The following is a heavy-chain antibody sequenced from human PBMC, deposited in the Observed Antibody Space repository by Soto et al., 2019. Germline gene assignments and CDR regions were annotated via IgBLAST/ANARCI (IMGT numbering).Heavy chain of an antibody. D-gene: IGHD3-9*01. CDR3: AHTYYDILTGYYSFDY. Sequence: ASVKVSCKASGYTFTSYGISWVRQAPGQGLEWMGWISAYNGNTNYAQKLQGRVTMTTDTSTSTAYMELRSLRSDDTAVYYCAHTYYDILTGYYSFDYWGQGTLVTVSS. J-gene: IGHJ4*02. CDR1: GYTFTSYG. V-gene: IGHV1-18*01. CDR2: ISAYNGNT.